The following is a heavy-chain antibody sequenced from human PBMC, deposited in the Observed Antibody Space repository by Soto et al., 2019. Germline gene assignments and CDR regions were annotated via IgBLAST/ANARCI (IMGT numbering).Heavy chain of an antibody. V-gene: IGHV1-8*01. CDR1: GYTFTKYD. Sequence: QVQLVQSGAEVKTPGASVKVSCKASGYTFTKYDMNWVRQAPGQGLEWMGWMNPTSGNTGYAQKFQGRLTMTWDTAIGIAHMELSSLRNEDPAVYYCARSDGQTSNWLDSWGQGALVTVST. CDR2: MNPTSGNT. CDR3: ARSDGQTSNWLDS. J-gene: IGHJ5*01. D-gene: IGHD2-21*01.